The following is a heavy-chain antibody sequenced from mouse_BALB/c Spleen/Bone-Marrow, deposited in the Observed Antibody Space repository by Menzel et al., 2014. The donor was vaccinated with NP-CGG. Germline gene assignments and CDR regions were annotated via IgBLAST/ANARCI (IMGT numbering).Heavy chain of an antibody. CDR2: IRNNANGYTT. CDR1: GFTFTDYY. CDR3: ARDIGGITLDY. D-gene: IGHD1-1*01. J-gene: IGHJ2*01. V-gene: IGHV7-3*02. Sequence: EVHLVESGGGLVQPGGSLRLSCATSGFTFTDYYMNWVRQPPGKALEWLVFIRNNANGYTTEFSASVKGRFTISRDNSQSILYLQMNTLRAEDSATYYCARDIGGITLDYWGQGATLTVSS.